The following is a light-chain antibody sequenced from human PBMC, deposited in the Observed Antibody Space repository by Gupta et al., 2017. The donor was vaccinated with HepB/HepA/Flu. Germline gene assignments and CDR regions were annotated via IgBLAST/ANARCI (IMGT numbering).Light chain of an antibody. CDR3: QQRYSTPMYT. Sequence: DIQMTQSPSSLSASVGDRVTISCRASESISSYLNRYQQKPGKVPNRLIYLASSLQSGVPSRYSGSGCATDFTLPISSVQPEDFATYYCQQRYSTPMYTFGQGTQLEIK. V-gene: IGKV1-39*01. CDR2: LAS. CDR1: ESISSY. J-gene: IGKJ2*01.